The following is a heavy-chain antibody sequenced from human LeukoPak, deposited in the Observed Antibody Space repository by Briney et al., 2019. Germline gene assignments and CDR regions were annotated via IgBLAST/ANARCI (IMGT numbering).Heavy chain of an antibody. V-gene: IGHV3-33*01. J-gene: IGHJ4*02. CDR1: GFTFSSYG. CDR2: IWYDGSNK. Sequence: GGSLRLSCAASGFTFSSYGMHWVRQAPGKGLEWVAVIWYDGSNKYYADSVKGRFTISRDNSKNTLYLQMNSLRAEDTAVYYCATGGSYGSLFDYWGQGTLVTVSS. CDR3: ATGGSYGSLFDY. D-gene: IGHD5-18*01.